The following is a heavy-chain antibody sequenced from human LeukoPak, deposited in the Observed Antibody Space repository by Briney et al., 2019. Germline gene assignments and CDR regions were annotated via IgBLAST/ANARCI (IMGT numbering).Heavy chain of an antibody. CDR2: IYYSGST. J-gene: IGHJ4*02. V-gene: IGHV4-39*01. CDR3: ARHAVTVDFDY. Sequence: PSETLSLTCTVSGDSISSSSYYWGWIRQPPGKGLEWIGSIYYSGSTYYNPSLKSRVTISVDTSKNQFSLKLSSVTAADTAVYYCARHAVTVDFDYWGQGTLVTVSS. CDR1: GDSISSSSYY.